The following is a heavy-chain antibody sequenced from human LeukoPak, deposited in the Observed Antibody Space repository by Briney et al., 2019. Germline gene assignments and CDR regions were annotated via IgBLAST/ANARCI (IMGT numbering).Heavy chain of an antibody. CDR2: INHSGSN. Sequence: SETLSLTCAVYGGSFSGYYWSWIRQPPGKGLEWIGEINHSGSNNYNPSLKSRVTISVDTSKNQFSLKLSSATAADTAVYYCARGDRIAARSLRPWGQGTLVTVSS. CDR1: GGSFSGYY. V-gene: IGHV4-34*01. CDR3: ARGDRIAARSLRP. J-gene: IGHJ5*02. D-gene: IGHD6-6*01.